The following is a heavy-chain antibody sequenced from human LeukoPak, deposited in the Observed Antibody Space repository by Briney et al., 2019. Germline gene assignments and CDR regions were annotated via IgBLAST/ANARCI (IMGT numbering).Heavy chain of an antibody. CDR1: GYSISSGYY. CDR3: ATEYSSGWRLDP. Sequence: SETLSLTCTVSGYSISSGYYWGWLRQPPGKGLEWIGSIYHSGSTYYNPSLKSRVTISVDTSKNQFSLKLSSVTAADTAVYYCATEYSSGWRLDPWGQGTLVTVSS. V-gene: IGHV4-38-2*02. CDR2: IYHSGST. D-gene: IGHD6-19*01. J-gene: IGHJ5*02.